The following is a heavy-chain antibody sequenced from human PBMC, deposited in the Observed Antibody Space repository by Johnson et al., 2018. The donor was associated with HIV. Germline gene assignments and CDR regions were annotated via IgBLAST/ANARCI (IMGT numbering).Heavy chain of an antibody. CDR3: ARSFDSSDYWKHAFDV. CDR2: INWNGDTP. D-gene: IGHD3-22*01. J-gene: IGHJ3*01. Sequence: VQLVESGGGVAQPGGSLRLSCVASGFTFSSYGMHWVRQAPGKGLEWVSGINWNGDTPGYDDSVKGRFTVSRDNGKNSLYLQMNSLSVKDTALYYCARSFDSSDYWKHAFDVWGQGTMVTVSS. CDR1: GFTFSSYG. V-gene: IGHV3-20*04.